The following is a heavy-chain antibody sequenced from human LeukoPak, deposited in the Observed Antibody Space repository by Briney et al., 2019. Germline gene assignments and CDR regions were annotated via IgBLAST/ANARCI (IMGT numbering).Heavy chain of an antibody. CDR2: ITGSGPYM. D-gene: IGHD3-10*01. CDR1: GFTFSTFA. Sequence: GGSLRLSCAASGFTFSTFAMHWVRLSPGKGLEWVSSITGSGPYMLYADSVKHRFTISRDNTKNLLYLEMNSLRAEDTAVYYCAKCFPYGSGSYYRAFDYWGQGTLVTVSS. CDR3: AKCFPYGSGSYYRAFDY. V-gene: IGHV3-21*04. J-gene: IGHJ4*02.